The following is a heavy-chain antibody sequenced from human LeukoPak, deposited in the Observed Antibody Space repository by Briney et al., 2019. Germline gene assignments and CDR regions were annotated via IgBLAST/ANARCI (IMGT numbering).Heavy chain of an antibody. CDR3: AAFRFPSYGVEYP. J-gene: IGHJ5*02. V-gene: IGHV1-69*05. D-gene: IGHD3-3*01. CDR1: GGTSSSYA. Sequence: GASVKVSCTASGGTSSSYAISWVRQAPGQGLEWMGGIIPIFGTANYAQKFQERVTITRDMSTSTAYMELSSLRSEDTAVYYCAAFRFPSYGVEYPWGQGTLVTVSS. CDR2: IIPIFGTA.